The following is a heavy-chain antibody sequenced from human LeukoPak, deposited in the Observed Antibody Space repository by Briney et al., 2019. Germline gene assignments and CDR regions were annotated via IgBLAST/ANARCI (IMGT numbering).Heavy chain of an antibody. D-gene: IGHD3-22*01. CDR3: ARHPRNYYDSSGYYGFDY. J-gene: IGHJ4*02. CDR2: IYPGDSDT. V-gene: IGHV5-51*01. Sequence: HGESLKISCKGSGYSFTSYWIGWVRQMPGKGLEWMGIIYPGDSDTRYSPSFQGQVTISADKSISTAYLQWSSLKASDTAMHYCARHPRNYYDSSGYYGFDYWGQGTLVTVSS. CDR1: GYSFTSYW.